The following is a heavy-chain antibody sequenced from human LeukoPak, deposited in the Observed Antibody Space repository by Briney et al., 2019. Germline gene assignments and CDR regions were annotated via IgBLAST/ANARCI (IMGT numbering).Heavy chain of an antibody. Sequence: SETLSLTCAVYGGSFSGYYWSWIRQPPGKGLEWIGEINHSGSTNYNPSLKSRVTISVDTSKNQFSLKLSSVAAADTAVYYCARVRYSSGCFDPWGQGTLVTVSS. V-gene: IGHV4-34*01. J-gene: IGHJ5*02. CDR1: GGSFSGYY. CDR3: ARVRYSSGCFDP. D-gene: IGHD6-25*01. CDR2: INHSGST.